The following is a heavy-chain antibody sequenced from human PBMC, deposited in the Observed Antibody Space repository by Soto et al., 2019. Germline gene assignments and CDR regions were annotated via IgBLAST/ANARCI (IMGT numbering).Heavy chain of an antibody. J-gene: IGHJ3*02. CDR3: AVIPRAGDGFDI. CDR1: GFTFSRYW. V-gene: IGHV3-74*01. D-gene: IGHD3-22*01. CDR2: INSDGSSI. Sequence: EVQLVESGGGLVQPGGSLRLSCAASGFTFSRYWMHWVRQAPGKGLGWVARINSDGSSIRYADSVKGGFTISRDKAKKMLYLQMKSLRAEYTAVYYCAVIPRAGDGFDIWGQGTLVTVSS.